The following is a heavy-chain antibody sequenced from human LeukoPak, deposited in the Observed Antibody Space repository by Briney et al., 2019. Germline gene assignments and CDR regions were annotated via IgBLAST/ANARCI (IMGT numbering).Heavy chain of an antibody. D-gene: IGHD3-22*01. Sequence: GGFLRLSCAVSGFTFSSYGIHWVRQAPGKGLEWVAFIRYDGSNKYYADSVKGRFTISRDNSKNTLYLQMNSLRAEDTAVYYCAKGPDMFDLDYDSSGFVYWGQGTLVTVSS. CDR3: AKGPDMFDLDYDSSGFVY. CDR2: IRYDGSNK. CDR1: GFTFSSYG. J-gene: IGHJ4*02. V-gene: IGHV3-30*02.